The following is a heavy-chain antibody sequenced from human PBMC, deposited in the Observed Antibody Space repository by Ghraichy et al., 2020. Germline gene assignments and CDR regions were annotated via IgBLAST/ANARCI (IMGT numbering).Heavy chain of an antibody. CDR1: GGSMTSYY. Sequence: ETLSLTCTVSGGSMTSYYWSWIRQPPGKGLEWIGYIYYSGYTNNDPSLKSRVTISVDTSKNQFSLKLSSVTAADTAVYYCARAYSGTYYGRYYYGMDVWGQGTTVTVSS. CDR2: IYYSGYT. D-gene: IGHD1-26*01. CDR3: ARAYSGTYYGRYYYGMDV. J-gene: IGHJ6*02. V-gene: IGHV4-59*01.